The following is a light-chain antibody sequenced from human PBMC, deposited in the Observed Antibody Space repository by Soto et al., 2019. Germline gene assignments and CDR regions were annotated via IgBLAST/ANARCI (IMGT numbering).Light chain of an antibody. CDR3: QQYCSSPPWT. Sequence: EIVXXXSPGTXXLSPGERATXXXXXSQXVXXSYLAWYQQKPGQAPRLLIYGASSRATGIPDRFSGSGSGTDFTLTISRLEPEDFAVYYCQQYCSSPPWTFGQGTKVEIK. CDR2: GAS. V-gene: IGKV3-20*01. J-gene: IGKJ1*01. CDR1: QXVXXSY.